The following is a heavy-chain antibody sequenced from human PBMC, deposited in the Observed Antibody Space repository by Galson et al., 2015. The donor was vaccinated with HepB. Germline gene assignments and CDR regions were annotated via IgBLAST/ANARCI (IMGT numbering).Heavy chain of an antibody. CDR3: ASPRASMVWDDSSGPNIYYYYYYGMDV. D-gene: IGHD3-22*01. CDR2: IIPIFGTA. V-gene: IGHV1-69*13. CDR1: GGTFSSYA. J-gene: IGHJ6*02. Sequence: SVKVSCKASGGTFSSYAISWVRQAPGQGREWMGGIIPIFGTANYAQKFQGRVTITADESTSTAYMELSSLRSEDTAVYYCASPRASMVWDDSSGPNIYYYYYYGMDVWGQGTPVTASS.